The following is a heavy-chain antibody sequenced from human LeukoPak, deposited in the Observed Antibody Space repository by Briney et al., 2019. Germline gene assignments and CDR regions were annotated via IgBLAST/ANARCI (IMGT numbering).Heavy chain of an antibody. CDR3: ARYYFASGTYNQFDY. Sequence: SETLSLTCTVSGGSFCSGVYYWGWIAKPPGKGLDWIRHIYYSGTTYYNPSLKSRVTISVDMSKNQFSLKLSSVTAADTAVYYCARYYFASGTYNQFDYWGQGTLVTVSS. CDR1: GGSFCSGVYY. V-gene: IGHV4-30-4*01. D-gene: IGHD3-10*01. CDR2: IYYSGTT. J-gene: IGHJ4*02.